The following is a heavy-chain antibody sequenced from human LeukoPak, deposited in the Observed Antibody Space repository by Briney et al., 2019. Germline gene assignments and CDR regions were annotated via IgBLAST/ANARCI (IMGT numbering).Heavy chain of an antibody. J-gene: IGHJ6*03. Sequence: SQTLSLACAISGDSVSSNSAAWNSIRQSPSRGLEWLGRTYYRSKWYNDYAVSVKSRITINPDTSKNQFSLQLNSVTPEDTAVYYCARDSIGFGELWAYYYYYYYMDVWGKGTTVTVSS. V-gene: IGHV6-1*01. CDR1: GDSVSSNSAA. CDR3: ARDSIGFGELWAYYYYYYYMDV. D-gene: IGHD3-10*01. CDR2: TYYRSKWYN.